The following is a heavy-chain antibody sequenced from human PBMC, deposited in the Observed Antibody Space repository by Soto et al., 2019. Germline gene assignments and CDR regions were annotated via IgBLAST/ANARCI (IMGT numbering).Heavy chain of an antibody. Sequence: EVQLVESGGGLVKPGGSLRLSCTASGFAFNTFSMNWVRQAPGKGLEWVSSINEDSTYIYYADSLRGRITISRDNAKDSLFLQMNSLRPDDTAVYYCVRDLGQYFRSGYMDLWGDGATVTVSS. CDR1: GFAFNTFS. V-gene: IGHV3-21*02. CDR2: INEDSTYI. J-gene: IGHJ6*03. CDR3: VRDLGQYFRSGYMDL. D-gene: IGHD3-9*01.